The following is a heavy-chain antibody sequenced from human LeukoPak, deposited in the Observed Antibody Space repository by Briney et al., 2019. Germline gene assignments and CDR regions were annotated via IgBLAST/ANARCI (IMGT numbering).Heavy chain of an antibody. CDR2: ISRDGDNT. V-gene: IGHV3-43*01. D-gene: IGHD6-13*01. CDR3: SEASSSGSELEY. CDR1: GFTFDDYS. Sequence: PGGSLRLSCAASGFTFDDYSMHWVRQAPGKGLEWVSLISRDGDNTYYADSEKGRFTISRDNSKNSLYLQMNSLRAGDTSFYYCSEASSSGSELEYWGQGTLVTVSS. J-gene: IGHJ4*02.